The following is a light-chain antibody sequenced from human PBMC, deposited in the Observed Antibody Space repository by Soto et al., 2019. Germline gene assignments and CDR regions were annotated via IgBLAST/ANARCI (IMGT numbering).Light chain of an antibody. CDR1: QSISSW. J-gene: IGKJ1*01. V-gene: IGKV1-5*01. Sequence: DIQMTQSPSTLSASVGDRVTITCRASQSISSWLAWYQQKPGKAPKLLIYDASSLESGVPARFSGSGSGTEFTLNISSLQPDDFATYYFQQYNSYSGTFGQGTKGKSN. CDR2: DAS. CDR3: QQYNSYSGT.